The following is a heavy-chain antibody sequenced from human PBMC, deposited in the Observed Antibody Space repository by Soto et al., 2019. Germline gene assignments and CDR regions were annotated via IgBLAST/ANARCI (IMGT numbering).Heavy chain of an antibody. J-gene: IGHJ4*02. D-gene: IGHD3-16*01. CDR3: ARGGTPIDY. Sequence: GSSVKVSCKASGYAFTSYYMHWVRQAPGQGLEWMGIINPSGGSTSYAQKFQGRVTMTRDTSTSTVYMELSSLRSDDTAVYYSARGGTPIDYWGQGTLVTVSS. V-gene: IGHV1-46*01. CDR1: GYAFTSYY. CDR2: INPSGGST.